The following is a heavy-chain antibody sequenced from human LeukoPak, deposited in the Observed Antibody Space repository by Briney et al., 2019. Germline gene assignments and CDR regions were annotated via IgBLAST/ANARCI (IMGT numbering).Heavy chain of an antibody. Sequence: GGSLRLSCAASGFTFSSYAMSWVRQAPGKGLEWVSAISGSGGSTYYADSVKGRFTISRGNSKNTLYLQMNSLRAEDTAVYYCAKDCHYDSSGYFDYWGQGTLVTVSS. D-gene: IGHD3-22*01. CDR2: ISGSGGST. V-gene: IGHV3-23*01. J-gene: IGHJ4*02. CDR1: GFTFSSYA. CDR3: AKDCHYDSSGYFDY.